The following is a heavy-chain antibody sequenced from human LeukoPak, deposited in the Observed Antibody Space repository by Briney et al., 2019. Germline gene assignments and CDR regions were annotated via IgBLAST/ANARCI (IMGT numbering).Heavy chain of an antibody. D-gene: IGHD6-19*01. CDR2: IYISGSA. CDR3: AAGYTSGGTEGDY. J-gene: IGHJ4*02. Sequence: PSETLSLTCTVSGGSISSYYWSWIRQPAGKGLEWIGRIYISGSANCNPSLKSRVTISVDKSKNQFSLKLNSVTAADTAVYYCAAGYTSGGTEGDYWGQGTLVTVSS. CDR1: GGSISSYY. V-gene: IGHV4-4*07.